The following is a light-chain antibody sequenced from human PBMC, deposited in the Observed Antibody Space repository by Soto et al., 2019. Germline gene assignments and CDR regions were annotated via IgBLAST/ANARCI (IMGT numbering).Light chain of an antibody. J-gene: IGLJ3*02. CDR1: SSNIGSHA. CDR3: AAWDDSQIGV. Sequence: QAVVTQPPSASGTPGQRVTISCSGSSSNIGSHAVNWYQQLPGTAPKLLIYSNNQRPSGVPDRFSGSKSGTSASLAISGLQSEDEADYYCAAWDDSQIGVFGGGTKLTVL. CDR2: SNN. V-gene: IGLV1-44*01.